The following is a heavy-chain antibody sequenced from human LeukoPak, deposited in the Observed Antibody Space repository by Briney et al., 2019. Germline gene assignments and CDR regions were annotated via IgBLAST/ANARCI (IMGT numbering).Heavy chain of an antibody. CDR1: GYTFTGYY. V-gene: IGHV1-2*02. CDR3: ARVDSDAGATFDY. D-gene: IGHD1-26*01. Sequence: ASVKVSCKASGYTFTGYYMHWVRQAPGQGLEWMGWINPNRGGTNYAQKFQGRVTMTRDTSTSTVYMELSSLRSEDTAVYYCARVDSDAGATFDYWGQGTLVTVSS. CDR2: INPNRGGT. J-gene: IGHJ4*02.